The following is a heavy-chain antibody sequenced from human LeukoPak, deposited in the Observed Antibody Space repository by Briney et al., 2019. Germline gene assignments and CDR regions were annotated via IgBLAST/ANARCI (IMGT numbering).Heavy chain of an antibody. Sequence: GRSQRLSCAASGFTFSSYGMHWVRQAPGKGLEWVAVIWYDGSNKYYADSVKGRFTISRDNSKNTLYLQMNSLRAEDTAAYYCARDNYGSGTLVWGKGTTVTVSS. CDR1: GFTFSSYG. D-gene: IGHD3-10*01. CDR2: IWYDGSNK. V-gene: IGHV3-33*01. CDR3: ARDNYGSGTLV. J-gene: IGHJ6*04.